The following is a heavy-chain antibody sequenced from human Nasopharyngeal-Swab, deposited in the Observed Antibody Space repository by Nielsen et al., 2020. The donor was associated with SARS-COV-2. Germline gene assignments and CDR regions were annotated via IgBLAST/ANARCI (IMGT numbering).Heavy chain of an antibody. Sequence: GSLTLSCAASGCTFSTYAMTWVRQAPGKGLEWVSTIDAGGANTFYADPVKGRFTISRDNSKNTLYLQMNSLRADDTAVYYCADPPFSEYWGQGTLVTVSS. CDR2: IDAGGANT. CDR3: ADPPFSEY. J-gene: IGHJ4*02. V-gene: IGHV3-23*01. CDR1: GCTFSTYA.